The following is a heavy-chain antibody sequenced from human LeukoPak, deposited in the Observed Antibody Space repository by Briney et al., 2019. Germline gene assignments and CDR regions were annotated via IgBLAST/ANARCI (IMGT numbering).Heavy chain of an antibody. CDR3: ARGTRRGYSGYDYFDL. V-gene: IGHV4-4*07. CDR2: IYTSGST. Sequence: PSETLSLTCTVSGGSISSYYWSRIRQPAGKGLEWIGRIYTSGSTNYNPSLKSRVTMSVDTSKNQFSLKLSSVTAADTAVYYCARGTRRGYSGYDYFDLWGRGTLVTVSS. D-gene: IGHD5-12*01. CDR1: GGSISSYY. J-gene: IGHJ2*01.